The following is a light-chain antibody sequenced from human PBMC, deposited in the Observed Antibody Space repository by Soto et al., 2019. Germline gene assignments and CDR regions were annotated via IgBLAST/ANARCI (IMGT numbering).Light chain of an antibody. CDR3: QQFHSYPLT. CDR2: AAS. CDR1: QGISSS. J-gene: IGKJ4*01. V-gene: IGKV1-8*01. Sequence: AIRMTQSPSSLSASTGDRVTISCRASQGISSSLAWFQQKTGQAPKLLIYAASSLQRGVPSRFSGSGSGTDFTLTISYLQSEDFATYYCQQFHSYPLTFGGGTKVDIK.